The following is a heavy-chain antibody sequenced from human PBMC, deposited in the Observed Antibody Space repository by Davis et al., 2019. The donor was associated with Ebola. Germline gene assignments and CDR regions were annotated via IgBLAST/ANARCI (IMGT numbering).Heavy chain of an antibody. CDR1: GGSFSGYY. D-gene: IGHD3-9*01. V-gene: IGHV4-34*01. Sequence: SETLSLTCAVYGGSFSGYYWSWIRQPPGKGLEWIGEVNQSGNTNSNPSLKSRVTISVDTSKNQFSLKLSSVTAADTAVYYCARSPEYYDILTGNPFLFDYWGQGTLVTVSS. CDR3: ARSPEYYDILTGNPFLFDY. J-gene: IGHJ4*02. CDR2: VNQSGNT.